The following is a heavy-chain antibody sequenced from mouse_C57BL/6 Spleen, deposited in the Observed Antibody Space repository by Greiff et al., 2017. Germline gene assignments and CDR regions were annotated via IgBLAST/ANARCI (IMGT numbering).Heavy chain of an antibody. D-gene: IGHD2-4*01. CDR1: GFTFSDYY. J-gene: IGHJ3*01. Sequence: EVMLVESEGGLVQPGSSMKLSCTASGFTFSDYYMAWVRQVPEKGLEWVANINYDGISTYYLDSLKSRFIISRDNAKNILYLQMSNLQSEDTATYYGARVAYYDYDGSWFAYWGQGTLVTVSA. CDR3: ARVAYYDYDGSWFAY. CDR2: INYDGIST. V-gene: IGHV5-16*01.